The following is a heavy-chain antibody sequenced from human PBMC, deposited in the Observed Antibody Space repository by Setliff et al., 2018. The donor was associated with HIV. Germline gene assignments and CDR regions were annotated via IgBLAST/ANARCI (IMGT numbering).Heavy chain of an antibody. CDR1: GYTFTGYF. J-gene: IGHJ3*02. D-gene: IGHD2-8*01. CDR2: INPNSGGT. V-gene: IGHV1-2*06. Sequence: ASVKVSCKASGYTFTGYFIHWVRQAPGQGLEWMGRINPNSGGTNYEQKFQGRVTMTRDTSISTAHMELSRLRSDDTAVYYCATKVHCTNGVCLDAFDTWGQGTMVTVSS. CDR3: ATKVHCTNGVCLDAFDT.